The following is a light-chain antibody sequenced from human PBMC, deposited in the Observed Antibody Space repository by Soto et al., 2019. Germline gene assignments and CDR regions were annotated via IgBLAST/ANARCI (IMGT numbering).Light chain of an antibody. V-gene: IGLV1-40*01. CDR3: QSYDSSLSVYV. J-gene: IGLJ1*01. CDR1: SSNIGAGYE. Sequence: QSVLTQPPSVSEAPGQRGTISCTGSSSNIGAGYEAHWYQQVPGTAPKLLIYENNNRPSGVPDRFSGSKSGTSASLAITGLQDEDEAEYYCQSYDSSLSVYVFGTGTKLTVL. CDR2: ENN.